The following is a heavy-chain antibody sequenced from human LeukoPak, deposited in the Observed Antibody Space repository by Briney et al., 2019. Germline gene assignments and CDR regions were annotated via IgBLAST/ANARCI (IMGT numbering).Heavy chain of an antibody. Sequence: SETLSLTCTASGGSISSSSYYWGWIRQPPGKGLEWIGSIYYSGSTYYNPSLKSRVTISVDTSKNQFSLKLSSVTAADTAVYYCARDRDGGSFVDYWGQGTLVTVSS. CDR3: ARDRDGGSFVDY. CDR1: GGSISSSSYY. D-gene: IGHD5-24*01. CDR2: IYYSGST. V-gene: IGHV4-39*07. J-gene: IGHJ4*02.